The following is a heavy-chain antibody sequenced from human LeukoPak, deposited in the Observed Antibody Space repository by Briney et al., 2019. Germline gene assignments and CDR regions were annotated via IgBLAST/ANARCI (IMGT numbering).Heavy chain of an antibody. D-gene: IGHD4-17*01. V-gene: IGHV3-15*01. CDR3: TTDGGTVTPTGYYYGMDV. Sequence: GGSLRLSCAASGFTFSNAWMSWVRQAPGKGLEGVGRIKSKTDGGTTEYAAPVEGRFTISRDDSKNTLYLQMNSLKTEDTAVYYCTTDGGTVTPTGYYYGMDVWGKGTTVTVSS. CDR2: IKSKTDGGTT. J-gene: IGHJ6*04. CDR1: GFTFSNAW.